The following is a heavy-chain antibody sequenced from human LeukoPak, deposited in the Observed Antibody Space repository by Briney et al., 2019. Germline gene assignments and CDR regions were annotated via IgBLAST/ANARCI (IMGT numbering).Heavy chain of an antibody. J-gene: IGHJ4*02. D-gene: IGHD3-22*01. V-gene: IGHV1-18*01. CDR2: ISAYNGNT. CDR1: GYTFTSYG. CDR3: ARAAHYYDSSGYYDY. Sequence: ASVKASCKASGYTFTSYGISWVRQAPGQGLEWMGWISAYNGNTNYAQKLQGRVTMTTDTSTSTAYMELRSLRSDDTAVYYCARAAHYYDSSGYYDYWGQGTLVTVSS.